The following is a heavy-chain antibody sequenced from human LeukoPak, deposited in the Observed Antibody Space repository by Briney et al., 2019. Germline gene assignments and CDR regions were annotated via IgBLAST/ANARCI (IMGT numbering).Heavy chain of an antibody. J-gene: IGHJ4*02. CDR3: ARLTSAYCGGDCYPYYFDY. CDR1: GGSISSYY. V-gene: IGHV4-59*08. D-gene: IGHD2-21*02. Sequence: SETLSLTCTVSGGSISSYYWSWIRQPPGKGLEWIGYIYYSGSTNYNPSLKSRVTISVDTSKNQFSLKLSSVTAADTAVYYCARLTSAYCGGDCYPYYFDYWGQGTLVTVSS. CDR2: IYYSGST.